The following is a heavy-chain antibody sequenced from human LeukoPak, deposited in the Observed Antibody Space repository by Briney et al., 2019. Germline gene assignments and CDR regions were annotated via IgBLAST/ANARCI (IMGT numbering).Heavy chain of an antibody. Sequence: GGSLRLSCAGSGFTFITYGMSWVRQAPGKGLEWVANIKQDGSEKYYVDSVKGRFTISRDNAKNSLYLQMNSLRAEDTAVYYCARDPGQHPGYWGQGTLVTVSS. CDR2: IKQDGSEK. J-gene: IGHJ4*02. CDR3: ARDPGQHPGY. CDR1: GFTFITYG. D-gene: IGHD1-1*01. V-gene: IGHV3-7*01.